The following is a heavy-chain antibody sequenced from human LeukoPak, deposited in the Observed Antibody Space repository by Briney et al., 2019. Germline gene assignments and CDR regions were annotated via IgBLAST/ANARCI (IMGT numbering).Heavy chain of an antibody. CDR3: AKDRPARLLWFGESNFDI. Sequence: GGSLRLSCAASGFTFSSYGMSWVRQAPGKGLEWVSAIIGSGGSTYYADSVKGRFTISRDNSKNTLYLQMNSLRAEDTAVYYCAKDRPARLLWFGESNFDIWGQGTMVTVSS. CDR2: IIGSGGST. D-gene: IGHD3-10*01. V-gene: IGHV3-23*01. J-gene: IGHJ3*02. CDR1: GFTFSSYG.